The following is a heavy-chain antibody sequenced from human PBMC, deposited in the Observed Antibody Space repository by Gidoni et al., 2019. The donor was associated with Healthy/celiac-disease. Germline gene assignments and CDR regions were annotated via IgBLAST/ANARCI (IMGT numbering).Heavy chain of an antibody. CDR2: ISGSGGST. CDR1: GFTFSSYA. CDR3: AKDLVVVPAATIPPFWFDP. Sequence: EVQLLESGGGLVQPGGSLRLSCAASGFTFSSYAMGWVRQAPGKGLEWVSAISGSGGSTYYADSVKGRFTISRDNSKNTLYLQMNSLRAEDTAVYYCAKDLVVVPAATIPPFWFDPWGQGTLVTVSS. J-gene: IGHJ5*02. V-gene: IGHV3-23*01. D-gene: IGHD2-2*01.